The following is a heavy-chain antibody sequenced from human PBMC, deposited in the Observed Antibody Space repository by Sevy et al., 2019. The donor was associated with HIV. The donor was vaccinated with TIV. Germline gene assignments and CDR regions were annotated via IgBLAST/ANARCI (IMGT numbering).Heavy chain of an antibody. D-gene: IGHD6-19*01. V-gene: IGHV3-23*01. CDR2: IRVPGGAT. CDR3: ARGGEQWPSDY. J-gene: IGHJ4*02. Sequence: GGSLRLSCAAYGFTFKNFAMNWVRQSAGKGLEWVSSIRVPGGATYYAESVQGRFTIFRDNSKSTLYLKMNSLRADDTAVYYCARGGEQWPSDYWGQGTLVTVSS. CDR1: GFTFKNFA.